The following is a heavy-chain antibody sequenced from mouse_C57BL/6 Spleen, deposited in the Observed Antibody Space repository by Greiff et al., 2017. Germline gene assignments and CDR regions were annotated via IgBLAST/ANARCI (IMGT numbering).Heavy chain of an antibody. CDR1: GYTFTSYW. Sequence: QVQLKQPGAELVKPGASVKVSCKASGYTFTSYWMHWVKQRPGQGLEWIGRIHPSDSDTNYNQKFKGKATLTVDKSSSTDYMQRSSLTSEDSAVYYCAIPADEPWFAYWGQGTLVTVSA. J-gene: IGHJ3*01. CDR2: IHPSDSDT. V-gene: IGHV1-74*01. CDR3: AIPADEPWFAY.